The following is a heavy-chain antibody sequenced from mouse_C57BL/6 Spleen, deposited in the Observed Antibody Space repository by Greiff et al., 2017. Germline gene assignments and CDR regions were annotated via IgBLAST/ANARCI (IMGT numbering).Heavy chain of an antibody. CDR2: IRLKSDNYAT. D-gene: IGHD4-1*01. CDR1: GFTFSNYW. Sequence: EVQRVESGGGLVQPGGSMKLSCVASGFTFSNYWMNWVRQSPEQGLEWVAQIRLKSDNYATHYAESVKGRFTISRDDSKSSVYLQMNNLRAEDTGIYCCTSNWDVERYFDVWGTGTTVTVSS. CDR3: TSNWDVERYFDV. V-gene: IGHV6-3*01. J-gene: IGHJ1*03.